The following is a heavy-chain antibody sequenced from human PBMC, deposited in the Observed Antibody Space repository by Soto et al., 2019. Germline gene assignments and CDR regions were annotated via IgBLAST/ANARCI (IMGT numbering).Heavy chain of an antibody. D-gene: IGHD3-22*01. CDR3: ARVPVLSMIVVVTMNWFDP. V-gene: IGHV1-46*01. J-gene: IGHJ5*02. CDR2: INPSGGST. Sequence: EASVKVSCTASGYTFTSYYMHWVRQAPGQGLEWMGIINPSGGSTSYAQKFQGRVTMTRNTSISTAYMELSSLRSEDTAVYYCARVPVLSMIVVVTMNWFDPWGQGTLVTVSS. CDR1: GYTFTSYY.